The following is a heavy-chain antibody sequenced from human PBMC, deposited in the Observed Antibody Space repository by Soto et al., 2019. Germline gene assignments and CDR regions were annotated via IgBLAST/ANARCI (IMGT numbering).Heavy chain of an antibody. CDR1: GFTFSSYG. V-gene: IGHV3-33*01. CDR2: IWYDGSNK. D-gene: IGHD6-13*01. Sequence: SLRLSCAASGFTFSSYGMHWVRQAPGKGLEWVAVIWYDGSNKYYADSVKGRFTISRDNSENTLYLQMNSLRAEDTAVYYCARDRIAAAGLVYYYYYGMDVWGQGTTVTVSS. J-gene: IGHJ6*02. CDR3: ARDRIAAAGLVYYYYYGMDV.